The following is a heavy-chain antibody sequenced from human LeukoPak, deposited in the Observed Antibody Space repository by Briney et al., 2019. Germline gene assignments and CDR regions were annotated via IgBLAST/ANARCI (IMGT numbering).Heavy chain of an antibody. J-gene: IGHJ4*02. V-gene: IGHV3-23*01. CDR2: ISGSGAST. CDR3: AKGSRGYTNYYFDY. D-gene: IGHD2-2*02. CDR1: GFSFSGYA. Sequence: GGSLRLSCASSGFSFSGYAMIWVRPAPGKGLELVSTISGSGASTFYADSVRGRFITSKDIPSNTVYLQMNSLRAEDTAVYYCAKGSRGYTNYYFDYWGQGTLVTVSS.